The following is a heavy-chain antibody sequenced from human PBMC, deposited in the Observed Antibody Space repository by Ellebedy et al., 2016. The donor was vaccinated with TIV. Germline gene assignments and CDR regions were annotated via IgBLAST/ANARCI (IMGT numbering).Heavy chain of an antibody. CDR1: GYTFTSYA. V-gene: IGHV1-3*01. J-gene: IGHJ5*02. D-gene: IGHD3-22*01. Sequence: ASVKVSCXASGYTFTSYAMHWVRQAPGQRLEWMGWINAGNGNTKYSQKFQGRATITRDTSASTAYMELSSLRSEDTAVYYCAREVVVITTGWFDPWGQGTLVTVSS. CDR2: INAGNGNT. CDR3: AREVVVITTGWFDP.